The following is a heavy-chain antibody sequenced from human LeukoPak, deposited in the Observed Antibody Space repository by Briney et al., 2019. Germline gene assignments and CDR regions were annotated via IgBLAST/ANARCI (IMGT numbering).Heavy chain of an antibody. Sequence: GGSLRFSCAASGFTFFTYAMSWVRQAPGKGPQWVSVIRDSGASTYYADSVKGRFTISRDNSKNTLYLQMNSLRAEDTAVYYCAKAGRSGWYPGWPFDIWGQGTMVTVSS. CDR1: GFTFFTYA. V-gene: IGHV3-23*01. CDR3: AKAGRSGWYPGWPFDI. J-gene: IGHJ3*02. CDR2: IRDSGAST. D-gene: IGHD6-19*01.